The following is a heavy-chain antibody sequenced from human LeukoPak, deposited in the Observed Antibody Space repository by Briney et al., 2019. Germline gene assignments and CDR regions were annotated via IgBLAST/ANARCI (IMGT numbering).Heavy chain of an antibody. D-gene: IGHD3-3*01. V-gene: IGHV4-61*02. CDR3: PRDLGFLEW. CDR1: GGSTSSGSYY. J-gene: IGHJ4*02. CDR2: IYTSGST. Sequence: PSQTLSLTCTVSGGSTSSGSYYWSWIRQPAGKGLEWIGRIYTSGSTNYNPSLKSRVTISVDTSKNQFSLKLSSVTAVDTAVYYCPRDLGFLEWWGQGTLVTVSS.